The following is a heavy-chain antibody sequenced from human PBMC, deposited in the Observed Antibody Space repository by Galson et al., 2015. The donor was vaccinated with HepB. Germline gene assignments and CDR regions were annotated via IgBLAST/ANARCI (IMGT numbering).Heavy chain of an antibody. CDR3: ARVPNDYGDY. CDR1: GFTVSSNY. Sequence: LRLSCAASGFTVSSNYMSWVRQAPGKGLEWVSVIYSGDNTYYADSVKGRFTVSRDNSKNTLYLQMNSLRAEDTAVYYCARVPNDYGDYWGQGILVSVSS. V-gene: IGHV3-53*01. J-gene: IGHJ4*02. CDR2: IYSGDNT.